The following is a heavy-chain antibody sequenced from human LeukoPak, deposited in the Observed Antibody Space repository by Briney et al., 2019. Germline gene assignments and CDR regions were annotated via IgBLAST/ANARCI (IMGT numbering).Heavy chain of an antibody. J-gene: IGHJ4*02. D-gene: IGHD7-27*01. Sequence: GGSLRLSCAASGFTFSNYALSWVRQAPGKGLEWVSVISGSGGTTYYADSVKGRFTISRDNSKNTLYLQTNRLRAEDTAVYYCAKDKLGTSSLPFDYWGQGTLVTVSS. CDR1: GFTFSNYA. CDR2: ISGSGGTT. CDR3: AKDKLGTSSLPFDY. V-gene: IGHV3-23*01.